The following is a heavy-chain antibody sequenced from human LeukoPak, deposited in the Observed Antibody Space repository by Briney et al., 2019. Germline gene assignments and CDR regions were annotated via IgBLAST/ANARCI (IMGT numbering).Heavy chain of an antibody. CDR2: INYSGNT. CDR3: ARASYSSSWYGVNDAFDI. CDR1: GGSISSSSYY. Sequence: SETLSLTCTVSGGSISSSSYYWGWIRQPPGKGLQWIGSINYSGNTYYNPSLKSRVTISVDTSKNQFSLKLSSVTAADTAVYYCARASYSSSWYGVNDAFDIWGQGTMVTVSS. V-gene: IGHV4-39*07. J-gene: IGHJ3*02. D-gene: IGHD6-13*01.